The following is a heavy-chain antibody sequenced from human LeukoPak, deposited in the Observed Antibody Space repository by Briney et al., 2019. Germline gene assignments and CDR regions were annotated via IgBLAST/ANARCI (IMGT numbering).Heavy chain of an antibody. CDR3: ARDSTQITIFGVVIDYYYYMDV. CDR2: INPDSGGT. Sequence: GASVKVSRKASGYTFTGYYMHWVRQAPGQGLEWMGWINPDSGGTNYAQKFQGRVTMTRDTSISTAYMELSRLRSDDTAVYYCARDSTQITIFGVVIDYYYYMDVWGKGTTVTVSS. J-gene: IGHJ6*03. D-gene: IGHD3-3*01. V-gene: IGHV1-2*02. CDR1: GYTFTGYY.